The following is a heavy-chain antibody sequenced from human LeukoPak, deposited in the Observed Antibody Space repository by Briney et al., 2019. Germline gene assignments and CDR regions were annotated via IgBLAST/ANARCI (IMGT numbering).Heavy chain of an antibody. CDR2: ISAYNGNT. Sequence: GASVKVPCKASGYTFTSYGISWVRQAPGQGLEWMGWISAYNGNTNYAQKLQGRVTMTTDTSTSTAYMELRSLRSDDTAVYYCARVMSNYYDSSGYNDYWGQGTLVTVSS. J-gene: IGHJ4*02. CDR1: GYTFTSYG. D-gene: IGHD3-22*01. V-gene: IGHV1-18*01. CDR3: ARVMSNYYDSSGYNDY.